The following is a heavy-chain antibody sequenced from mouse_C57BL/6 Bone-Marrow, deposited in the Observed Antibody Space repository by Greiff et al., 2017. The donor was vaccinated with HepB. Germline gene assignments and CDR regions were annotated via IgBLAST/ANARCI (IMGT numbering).Heavy chain of an antibody. CDR3: VVNYGNLAWFAY. CDR2: IYPRSGNT. D-gene: IGHD2-1*01. J-gene: IGHJ3*01. Sequence: SCKASGYTFTSYGISWVKQRTGQGLEWIGEIYPRSGNTYYNEKFKGKATLTADKSSSTAYMELRSLTSEDSAVYFCVVNYGNLAWFAYWGQGTLVTVSA. CDR1: GYTFTSYG. V-gene: IGHV1-81*01.